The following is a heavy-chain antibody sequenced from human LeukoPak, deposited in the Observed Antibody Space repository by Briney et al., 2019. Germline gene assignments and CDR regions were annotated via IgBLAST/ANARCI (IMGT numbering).Heavy chain of an antibody. J-gene: IGHJ4*02. V-gene: IGHV4-39*07. CDR3: ARGRYGGTRRILTGYYISY. CDR1: GVSISNSSYY. CDR2: IYYSGST. D-gene: IGHD3-9*01. Sequence: SETLSLTCIVSGVSISNSSYYWGWIRQPPGKGLEWIGSIYYSGSTYYNPSLKSRVTISVDTSKNQFSLKLSSVTAADTAVYYWARGRYGGTRRILTGYYISYWGQGTLVTVSS.